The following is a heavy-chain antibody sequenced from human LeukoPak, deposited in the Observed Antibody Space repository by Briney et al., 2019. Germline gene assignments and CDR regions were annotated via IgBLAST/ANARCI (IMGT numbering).Heavy chain of an antibody. CDR2: ISYDGSNK. D-gene: IGHD3-3*01. CDR1: GFTFSDYG. J-gene: IGHJ4*02. Sequence: GGSLRLSCAASGFTFSDYGMHWVRQAPGKGLEWVAVISYDGSNKYYADSVKGRFTISRDNSKNTLYLQMNSLRAEDTAVYYCAKDNRPSFGVVITYYFDYWGQGTLVTVSS. CDR3: AKDNRPSFGVVITYYFDY. V-gene: IGHV3-30*18.